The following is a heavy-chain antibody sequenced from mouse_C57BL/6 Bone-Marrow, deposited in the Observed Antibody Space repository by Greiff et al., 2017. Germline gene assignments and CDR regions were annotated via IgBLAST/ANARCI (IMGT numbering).Heavy chain of an antibody. J-gene: IGHJ3*01. CDR3: AKHHSGSSPWFAY. Sequence: VQLQESGPGLVAPSQSLSITCTVSGFSLTSYGVSWVRQPPGKGLEWLGVIWGDGSTHYHSALISSLSISQAKPKSPVFLKLNSLQTDDTATYYGAKHHSGSSPWFAYWGQGTLVTVSA. CDR2: IWGDGST. D-gene: IGHD1-1*01. CDR1: GFSLTSYG. V-gene: IGHV2-3*01.